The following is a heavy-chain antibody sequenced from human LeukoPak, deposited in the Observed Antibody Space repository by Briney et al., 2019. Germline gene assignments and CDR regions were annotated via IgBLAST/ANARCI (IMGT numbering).Heavy chain of an antibody. CDR2: IYPRDGST. CDR3: ARGPPNWGYDY. CDR1: GYTFTSNY. J-gene: IGHJ4*02. Sequence: ASVKVSCKASGYTFTSNYIHWVRQAPGQGLEWMGMIYPRDGSTSYAQKFQGRVTVTRDTSTSTVHMELSSLRSDDTAVYYCARGPPNWGYDYWGPGTLVTVSS. V-gene: IGHV1-46*01. D-gene: IGHD7-27*01.